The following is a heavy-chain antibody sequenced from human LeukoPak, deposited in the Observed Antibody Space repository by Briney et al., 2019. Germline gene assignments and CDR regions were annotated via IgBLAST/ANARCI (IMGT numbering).Heavy chain of an antibody. J-gene: IGHJ4*02. CDR2: IYNSGST. V-gene: IGHV4-59*08. Sequence: SETLSLTCTVSGGSISGYYWNWIRQPPGKGLEWIGYIYNSGSTSYNPALKSRVTISVDTSKNKFSLKMTSVTAADTAVYYCARQTTPNWLWNYWGQGTLVTVSS. D-gene: IGHD5-18*01. CDR3: ARQTTPNWLWNY. CDR1: GGSISGYY.